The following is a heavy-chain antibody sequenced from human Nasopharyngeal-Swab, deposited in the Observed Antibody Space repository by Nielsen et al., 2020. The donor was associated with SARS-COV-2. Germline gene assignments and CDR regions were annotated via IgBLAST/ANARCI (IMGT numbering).Heavy chain of an antibody. CDR1: GFTFSRHW. CDR3: TRGAVTMRDTLDI. J-gene: IGHJ3*02. V-gene: IGHV3-74*01. Sequence: GGSLRLSCAASGFTFSRHWMHWVRQAPGKGLVWVSRTNSDGSSTSYADSVKGRFTISRDNAKNTLYLQMTSLRADDTAAYYCTRGAVTMRDTLDIWGQGTMVTVSS. CDR2: TNSDGSST. D-gene: IGHD3-22*01.